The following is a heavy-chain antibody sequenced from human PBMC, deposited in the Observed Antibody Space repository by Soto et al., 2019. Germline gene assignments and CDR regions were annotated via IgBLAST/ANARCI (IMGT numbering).Heavy chain of an antibody. CDR1: GGSISSGGYY. Sequence: SQPLSLTCTVSGGSISSGGYYWRWLRQHPGKGLEWIGYIYYSGSTYYNPSPKSRVPISVDTSENQFSLELSSVTAAATAVYYGARVTAGDYGMDVWGQGTTGT. CDR3: ARVTAGDYGMDV. V-gene: IGHV4-31*03. CDR2: IYYSGST. J-gene: IGHJ6*02.